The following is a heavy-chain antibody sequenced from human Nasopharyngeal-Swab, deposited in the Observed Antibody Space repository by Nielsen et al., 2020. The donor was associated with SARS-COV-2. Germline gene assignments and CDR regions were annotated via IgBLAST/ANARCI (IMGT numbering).Heavy chain of an antibody. CDR1: GGSISSGGYY. J-gene: IGHJ6*02. CDR3: ARDYGGSHSLYYHYSMDV. CDR2: IYYSGST. D-gene: IGHD4-23*01. V-gene: IGHV4-31*03. Sequence: SETLSLTCTVSGGSISSGGYYWSWIRQHPGKGLEWIGYIYYSGSTYYNPSLKSRVTISVDTSKNQFSLRLSSVTAADTAVYYCARDYGGSHSLYYHYSMDVWGQGTTVTVSS.